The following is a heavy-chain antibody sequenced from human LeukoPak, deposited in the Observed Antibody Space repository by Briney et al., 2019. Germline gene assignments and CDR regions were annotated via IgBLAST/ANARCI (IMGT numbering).Heavy chain of an antibody. V-gene: IGHV4-39*01. CDR1: GGSISSSSYY. CDR3: ARQGDYYGSETD. D-gene: IGHD3-10*01. Sequence: SETLPLTCTVSGGSISSSSYYWGWIRQPPGTGLEWIGSIYYSGSTYYNPSLKSRVTISVDTSKNQFSLKLSSVTAADTAVYYCARQGDYYGSETDWGQGTLVTVSS. J-gene: IGHJ4*02. CDR2: IYYSGST.